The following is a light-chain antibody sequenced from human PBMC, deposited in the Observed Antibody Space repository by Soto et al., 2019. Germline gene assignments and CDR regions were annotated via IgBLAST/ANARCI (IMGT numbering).Light chain of an antibody. CDR2: DAS. J-gene: IGKJ3*01. CDR1: QDISNY. CDR3: QQYDNLLFT. Sequence: DIQMTQSPSSLSASVGDRVTITCQASQDISNYLNWYQQKPGKAPKLLIYDASNLETGVPSRFSGSGSGTDFTFTISSLQPEDIATYYCQQYDNLLFTFGPGPKVDIK. V-gene: IGKV1-33*01.